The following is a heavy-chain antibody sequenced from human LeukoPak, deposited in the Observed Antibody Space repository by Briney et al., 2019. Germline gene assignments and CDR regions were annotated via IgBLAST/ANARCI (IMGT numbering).Heavy chain of an antibody. CDR3: ASFRGDYGWFDP. D-gene: IGHD4-17*01. CDR1: GGSISSSSYY. J-gene: IGHJ5*02. V-gene: IGHV4-61*05. Sequence: PSETLSLTCTVSGGSISSSSYYWGWIRQPPGKGLEWIGYIYYSGSTNYNPSLKSRVTISVDTSKNQFSLKLSSVTAADTAVYYCASFRGDYGWFDPWGQGTLVTVSS. CDR2: IYYSGST.